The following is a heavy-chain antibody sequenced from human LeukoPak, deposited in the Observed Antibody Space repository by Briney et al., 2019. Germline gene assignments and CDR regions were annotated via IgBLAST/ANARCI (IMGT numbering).Heavy chain of an antibody. CDR1: GGSISSHY. D-gene: IGHD2-2*01. J-gene: IGHJ6*03. CDR3: ARDVFVVVPAAIPYYYYYMDV. CDR2: IYYSGST. V-gene: IGHV4-59*11. Sequence: SETLSLTCTVSGGSISSHYWSWIRQPPGKGLEWIGYIYYSGSTNYNPSPKSRVTISVDTSKNQFSLKLSSVTAADTAVYYCARDVFVVVPAAIPYYYYYMDVWGKGTTVTVSS.